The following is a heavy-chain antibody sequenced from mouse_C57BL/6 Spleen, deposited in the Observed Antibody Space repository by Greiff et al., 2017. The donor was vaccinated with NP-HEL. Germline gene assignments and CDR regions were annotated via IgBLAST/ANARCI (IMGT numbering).Heavy chain of an antibody. CDR3: AIYYDYDPFAY. Sequence: VQLKESGPGLVKPSQSLSLTCSVTGYSITSGYYWNWIRQFPGNKLEWMGYISYDGSNNYNPSLENRISITRDTSKNQFFLKLNSVTTEDTATYYCAIYYDYDPFAYWGQGTLVTVSA. CDR2: ISYDGSN. CDR1: GYSITSGYY. V-gene: IGHV3-6*01. D-gene: IGHD2-4*01. J-gene: IGHJ3*01.